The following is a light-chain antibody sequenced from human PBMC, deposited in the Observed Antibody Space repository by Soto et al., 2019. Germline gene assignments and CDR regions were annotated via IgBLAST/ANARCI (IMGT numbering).Light chain of an antibody. CDR1: SSDVGAYNY. CDR2: DVS. J-gene: IGLJ1*01. CDR3: GSYTSATSYV. Sequence: SERPEPDDFKWWPAQSLTITCTGTSSDVGAYNYDSWYQQYPGEAPKVIIYDVSHRPAGASNRFSGSKSGNTASLTISVLQTQDEADYYCGSYTSATSYVFGTGTKSPS. V-gene: IGLV2-14*01.